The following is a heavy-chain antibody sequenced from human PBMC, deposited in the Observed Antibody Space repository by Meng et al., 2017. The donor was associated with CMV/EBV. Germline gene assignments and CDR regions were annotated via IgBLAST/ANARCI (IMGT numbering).Heavy chain of an antibody. CDR3: ARPYYDSSGYYSFAVNYFDY. J-gene: IGHJ4*02. Sequence: SDARHGVRQAQGKELGWVAVISYDGSNKYDPDSVKSRFTISRDNSKNTLYLQMNSLRAEDTAVYYCARPYYDSSGYYSFAVNYFDYWGQGTLVTVSS. V-gene: IGHV3-30*04. D-gene: IGHD3-22*01. CDR2: ISYDGSNK. CDR1: SDA.